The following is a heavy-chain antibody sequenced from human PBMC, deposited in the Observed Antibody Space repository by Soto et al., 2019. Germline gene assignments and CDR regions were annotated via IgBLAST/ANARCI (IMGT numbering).Heavy chain of an antibody. J-gene: IGHJ4*02. CDR2: ISYDGSNK. CDR1: GFTFSSYG. V-gene: IGHV3-30*18. CDR3: AKDRGSWYVFDY. Sequence: GGSLRLSCAASGFTFSSYGMHWVRQAPGKGLEWVAVISYDGSNKYYADSVKGRFTISRDNSKNTLYLQMNSLRAEDTAVYYCAKDRGSWYVFDYWGQGTLVTVSS. D-gene: IGHD6-13*01.